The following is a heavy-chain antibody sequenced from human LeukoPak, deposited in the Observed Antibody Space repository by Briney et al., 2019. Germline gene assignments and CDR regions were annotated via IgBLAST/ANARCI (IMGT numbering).Heavy chain of an antibody. Sequence: PGGSLRLSCAASGFTFSSYAMTWVRQAPGKGLEWVSTISGSGGGTYYADSVKGRFTISRDNSKNTLYLQMNSLRAEDTAVYYCAKVTGIFTPGFDYWGQGTLVTVSS. CDR1: GFTFSSYA. CDR3: AKVTGIFTPGFDY. D-gene: IGHD1-20*01. CDR2: ISGSGGGT. J-gene: IGHJ4*02. V-gene: IGHV3-23*01.